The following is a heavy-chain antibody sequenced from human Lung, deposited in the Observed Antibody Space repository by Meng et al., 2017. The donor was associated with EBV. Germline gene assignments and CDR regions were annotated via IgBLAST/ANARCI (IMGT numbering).Heavy chain of an antibody. CDR1: GFAFSKFG. J-gene: IGHJ4*02. Sequence: QVQLGESGGGVVQPGGSLGLSCVASGFAFSKFGIHWVRQAPGKGLEWVAVITYDGTKKYYADSVEGRFTISRDNSKNTLFLQMNSLKVEDTAVYYCTPFDYWGQGTLVTVSS. CDR2: ITYDGTKK. V-gene: IGHV3-30*03. CDR3: TPFDY.